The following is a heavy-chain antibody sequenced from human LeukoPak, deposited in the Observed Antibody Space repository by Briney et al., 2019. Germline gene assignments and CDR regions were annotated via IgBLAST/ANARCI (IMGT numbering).Heavy chain of an antibody. D-gene: IGHD3-10*02. CDR2: IYYGGST. CDR3: ARGLFGEFGFDF. Sequence: SETLSLTCTVSGGSVSSYYWSWVRQPPGKGLEWIGYIYYGGSTNYKPSLKSRVTISVATSKNQFSLKLSSVTAADTAVYYCARGLFGEFGFDFWGQGTLVTVSS. J-gene: IGHJ4*02. V-gene: IGHV4-59*02. CDR1: GGSVSSYY.